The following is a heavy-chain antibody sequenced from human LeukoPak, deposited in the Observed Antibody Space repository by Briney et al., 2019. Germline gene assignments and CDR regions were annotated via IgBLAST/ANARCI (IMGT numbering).Heavy chain of an antibody. V-gene: IGHV1-2*02. D-gene: IGHD3-10*01. J-gene: IGHJ4*02. CDR3: AMLWFGELSVDY. CDR1: GYTFTGYY. CDR2: INPNSGGT. Sequence: ASVKVFCKASGYTFTGYYMHWVRQAPGQGLEWMGWINPNSGGTNYAQKFQGRVTMTRDTSISTAYMELSRLRSDDTAVYYCAMLWFGELSVDYWGQGTLVTVSS.